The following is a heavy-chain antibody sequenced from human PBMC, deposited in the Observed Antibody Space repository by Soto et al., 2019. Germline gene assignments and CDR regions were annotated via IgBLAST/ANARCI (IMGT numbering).Heavy chain of an antibody. Sequence: KTSETLSLTCTVSGGSISSHYWSWIRQAPGKGLEWIGYIYYSGFTDYNPSLKSRVTISEDPSKNQFSLRLTSVTAADTAMYYCASVIGGDSEYYFDYWGQGTLVTVSS. J-gene: IGHJ4*02. D-gene: IGHD4-17*01. CDR2: IYYSGFT. V-gene: IGHV4-59*11. CDR3: ASVIGGDSEYYFDY. CDR1: GGSISSHY.